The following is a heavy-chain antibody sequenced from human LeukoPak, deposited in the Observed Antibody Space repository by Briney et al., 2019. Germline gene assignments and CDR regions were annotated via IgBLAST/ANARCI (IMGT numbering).Heavy chain of an antibody. CDR3: ARHPDLTTFDY. Sequence: HGESLKISCKGSGYSFTNYSICWVRQLPGKGLEWMGRIDPADSYTNYSPSFQGHVTISADTSINTAYLQWSSLQASDTAIYYCARHPDLTTFDYWGHGTLVTVSS. V-gene: IGHV5-10-1*01. CDR2: IDPADSYT. CDR1: GYSFTNYS. J-gene: IGHJ4*01. D-gene: IGHD3-9*01.